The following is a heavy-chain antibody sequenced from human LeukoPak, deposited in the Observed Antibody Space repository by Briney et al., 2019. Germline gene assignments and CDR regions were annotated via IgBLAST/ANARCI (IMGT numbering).Heavy chain of an antibody. D-gene: IGHD3/OR15-3a*01. Sequence: GGSLRLSCVGSGFTFRSIGMHWVRQAPGKGLEWVSGISGSGGNTYYADSVKGRFTISRDNSKNTLYPQMNSLRAEDTALYCAKGTGINHYHWIDPWGQGTQVTVSS. CDR2: ISGSGGNT. V-gene: IGHV3-23*01. CDR3: AKGTGINHYHWIDP. CDR1: GFTFRSIG. J-gene: IGHJ5*02.